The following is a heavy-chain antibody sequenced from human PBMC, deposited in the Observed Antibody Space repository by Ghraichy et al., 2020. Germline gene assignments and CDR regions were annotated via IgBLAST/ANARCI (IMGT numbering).Heavy chain of an antibody. CDR2: ISGSGGST. D-gene: IGHD5-18*01. CDR1: GFTFSSYA. CDR3: AKDLAGYSYGYYYGMDV. V-gene: IGHV3-23*01. Sequence: GESLNISCAASGFTFSSYAMSWVRQAPGKGLEWVSAISGSGGSTYYADSVKGRFTISRDNSKNTLYLQMNSLRAEDTAVYYCAKDLAGYSYGYYYGMDVWGQGTTVTVSS. J-gene: IGHJ6*02.